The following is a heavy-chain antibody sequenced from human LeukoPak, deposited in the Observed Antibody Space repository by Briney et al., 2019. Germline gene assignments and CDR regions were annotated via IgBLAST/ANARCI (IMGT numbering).Heavy chain of an antibody. CDR1: GGSISSYY. CDR2: IYTSGST. V-gene: IGHV4-4*09. CDR3: ARRIDY. Sequence: SETLSLTCTVSGGSISSYYWSWIRQPPGKGLEWIGYIYTSGSTNYNPSLKSRVTISVDTSKNQFSLKLSSVTAAGTAVYYCARRIDYWGQGTLVTVSS. J-gene: IGHJ4*02.